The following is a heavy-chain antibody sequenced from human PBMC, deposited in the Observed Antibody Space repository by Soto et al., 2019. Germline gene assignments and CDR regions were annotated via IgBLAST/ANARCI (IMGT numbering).Heavy chain of an antibody. CDR1: GFTFSSYS. Sequence: PGGSLRLSCAASGFTFSSYSMNWVRQAPGKGLEWVSSISSSSSYIYYADSVKGRFTISRGNSKNTLYLQMNSLRAEDTAVYYCARGRIMITFGGVILDYWGQGTLVTVSS. D-gene: IGHD3-16*01. CDR3: ARGRIMITFGGVILDY. CDR2: ISSSSSYI. V-gene: IGHV3-21*01. J-gene: IGHJ4*02.